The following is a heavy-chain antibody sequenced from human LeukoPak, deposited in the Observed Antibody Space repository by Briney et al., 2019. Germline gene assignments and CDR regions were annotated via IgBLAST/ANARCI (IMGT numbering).Heavy chain of an antibody. D-gene: IGHD5-18*01. J-gene: IGHJ4*02. V-gene: IGHV3-33*01. CDR1: GFTISSYG. CDR2: IWYDGSNK. Sequence: GGSLRLSCAASGFTISSYGMHWVRQAPGKGLEWVAVIWYDGSNKYYADSVKGRFTISRDNSKNTLYLQMNSLRAEDTAVYYCARDLRGGYSYGYQPTFDYWGQGTLVTVSS. CDR3: ARDLRGGYSYGYQPTFDY.